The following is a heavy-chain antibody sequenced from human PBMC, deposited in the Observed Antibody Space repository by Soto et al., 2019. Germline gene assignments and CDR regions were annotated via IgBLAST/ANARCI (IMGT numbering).Heavy chain of an antibody. CDR1: GGTFSSYA. CDR3: ARSQGSSTSLEIYYYYYYGMDV. CDR2: IIPGTA. Sequence: QVQLVQSGAEVKKPGSSVKVSCKASGGTFSSYAISWVRQAPGQGLEWMGGIIPGTANYAQKFQGRVTITADESTRTAYMELSSLRSEDTAVYYCARSQGSSTSLEIYYYYYYGMDVWGQGTTVTVSS. J-gene: IGHJ6*02. V-gene: IGHV1-69*01. D-gene: IGHD2-2*01.